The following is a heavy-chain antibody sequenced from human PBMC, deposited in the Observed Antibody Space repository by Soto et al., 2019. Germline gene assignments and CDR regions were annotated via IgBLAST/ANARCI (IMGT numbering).Heavy chain of an antibody. Sequence: QVQLVQSGAEVKNPGASVKVSCKASGYTFTSFYIHWVRQAPGQGLEWMSIINPNGGSTNYAQKLQRRVTLTRDTSTNTVYMELSSLRSEDTAVYYCARGLTSGDYWGQGTLVTVSS. CDR1: GYTFTSFY. CDR3: ARGLTSGDY. V-gene: IGHV1-46*01. J-gene: IGHJ4*02. CDR2: INPNGGST.